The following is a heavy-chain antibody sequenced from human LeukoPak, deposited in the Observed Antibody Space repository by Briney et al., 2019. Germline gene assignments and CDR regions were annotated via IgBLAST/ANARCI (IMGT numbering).Heavy chain of an antibody. CDR3: ARVPVGSYSFDY. Sequence: PGGSLRLSCAASGFTFSNYWMHWVRQAPGKGLVWVSRINTDGSTISYVDSVKGRFTISRDNTKNTLYLHMNSLRAEDTAVYYCARVPVGSYSFDYWGQGTLVTVSS. CDR1: GFTFSNYW. D-gene: IGHD1-26*01. CDR2: INTDGSTI. J-gene: IGHJ4*02. V-gene: IGHV3-74*01.